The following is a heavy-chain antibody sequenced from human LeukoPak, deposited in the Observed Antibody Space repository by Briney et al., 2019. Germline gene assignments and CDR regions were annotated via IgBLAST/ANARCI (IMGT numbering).Heavy chain of an antibody. V-gene: IGHV3-74*01. Sequence: PGGSLRLSCAASGFTLSSYWMHWVRQAPGKGLVWVSRINSDGSRIGYADSVKGRFTISRDNAKNTLYLQMNSLTAEDTAVYYCVRQYGGVGLDYWGQGTLVTVSS. J-gene: IGHJ4*02. CDR3: VRQYGGVGLDY. CDR2: INSDGSRI. D-gene: IGHD3-16*01. CDR1: GFTLSSYW.